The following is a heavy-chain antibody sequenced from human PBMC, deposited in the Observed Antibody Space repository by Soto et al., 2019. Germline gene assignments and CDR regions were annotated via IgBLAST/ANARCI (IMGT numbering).Heavy chain of an antibody. CDR3: ARIGPYSSAISHYSGVDV. CDR2: IVPVLGTP. D-gene: IGHD1-26*01. V-gene: IGHV1-69*01. Sequence: QVPLVQSGAEVKEPGSSVRVSCKASGGTFGNFIMNWVRQTPGQGLEWMGGIVPVLGTPTYAAKFKGRVRMSATGSPSTTSMQLTSLRSQDTSIYYCARIGPYSSAISHYSGVDVWGQGTTVTVSS. J-gene: IGHJ6*02. CDR1: GGTFGNFI.